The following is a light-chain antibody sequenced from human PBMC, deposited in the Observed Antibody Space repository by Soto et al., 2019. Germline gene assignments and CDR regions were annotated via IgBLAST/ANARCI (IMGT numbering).Light chain of an antibody. J-gene: IGKJ1*01. CDR2: GAS. Sequence: EIVLTQSPGTLSLSPGERATLSCRASQSVSSSYLAWYQQTPGQAPRLLIYGASSRATGIQDRFSGSGSGTDFTLTISRLEAEDFAVYYCQQYGSSAWTFGQGTKVEIK. CDR1: QSVSSSY. V-gene: IGKV3-20*01. CDR3: QQYGSSAWT.